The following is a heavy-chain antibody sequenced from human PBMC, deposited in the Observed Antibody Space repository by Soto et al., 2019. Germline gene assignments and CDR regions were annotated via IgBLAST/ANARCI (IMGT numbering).Heavy chain of an antibody. J-gene: IGHJ6*03. CDR2: YGGSGGST. V-gene: IGHV3-23*01. CDR3: VKFRGRAYHYYYMDV. CDR1: GFSFSTYG. Sequence: DVQLLESGGGLAQRGGSLRLSCAASGFSFSTYGMTWVRQAPGKGLEWVSYGGSGGSTYYADSVKGRFTISRDNSKNTRHLQMNSLRAEDTAVYYCVKFRGRAYHYYYMDVWGNGTTVTVSS. D-gene: IGHD3-16*01.